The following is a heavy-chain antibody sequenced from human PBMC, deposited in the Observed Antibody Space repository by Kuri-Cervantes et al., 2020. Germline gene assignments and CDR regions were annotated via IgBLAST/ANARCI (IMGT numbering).Heavy chain of an antibody. CDR1: GYTFTSYD. J-gene: IGHJ4*02. CDR3: ARDRAAYTSSWGDY. Sequence: ASVKVSCKASGYTFTSYDINWVRQATGQGLEWMGWMNPNSGNTGYAQKFQARVTMTRDTSTSTIYMELSSLRSDDAAVYYCARDRAAYTSSWGDYWGQGTLVTVSS. D-gene: IGHD6-13*01. CDR2: MNPNSGNT. V-gene: IGHV1-8*01.